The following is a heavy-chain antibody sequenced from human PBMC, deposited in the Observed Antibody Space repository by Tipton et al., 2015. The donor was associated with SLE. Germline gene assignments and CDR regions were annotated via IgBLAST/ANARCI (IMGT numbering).Heavy chain of an antibody. Sequence: TLSLTCTVSGGSISSYYWSWIRQPPGKGLEWIGYIYYSGSTNYNPSLKSRVTISVDTSKNQFSLKLSSVTAADTAVYCCARTTVTTRWFDPWGQGTLVTVSS. CDR2: IYYSGST. V-gene: IGHV4-59*01. J-gene: IGHJ5*02. CDR3: ARTTVTTRWFDP. CDR1: GGSISSYY. D-gene: IGHD4-17*01.